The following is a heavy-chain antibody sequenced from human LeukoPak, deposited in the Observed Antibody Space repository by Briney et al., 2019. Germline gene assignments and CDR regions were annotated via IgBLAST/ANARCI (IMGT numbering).Heavy chain of an antibody. CDR1: GFIFSHHA. D-gene: IGHD6-13*01. Sequence: GGSLRLSCAASGFIFSHHALHWVRQAPGKGLEWVAVISDDANAIDYTHSVKGRFTISRDNSRNMLYLQMNSLRPEDTAVYYCARGAGASGGRDHYSDYWGQGVLVTVSS. CDR3: ARGAGASGGRDHYSDY. J-gene: IGHJ4*02. V-gene: IGHV3-30*04. CDR2: ISDDANAI.